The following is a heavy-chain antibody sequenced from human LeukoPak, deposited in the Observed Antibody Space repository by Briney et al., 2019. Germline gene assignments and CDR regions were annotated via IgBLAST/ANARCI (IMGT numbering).Heavy chain of an antibody. J-gene: IGHJ4*02. CDR3: ARRNY. CDR1: GFTFSDYY. V-gene: IGHV4-34*01. CDR2: INHSGST. Sequence: LRLSCAASGFTFSDYYMSWIRQPPGKGLEWIGEINHSGSTNYNPSLKSRVTISVDTSKNQFSLKLSSVTAADTAVYYCARRNYWGQGTLVTVSS.